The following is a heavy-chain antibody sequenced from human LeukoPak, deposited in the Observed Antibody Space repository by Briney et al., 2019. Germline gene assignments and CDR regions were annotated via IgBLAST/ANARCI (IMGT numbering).Heavy chain of an antibody. CDR1: GDSINAYY. CDR3: ARRRAEGGSNGHYNWFDP. D-gene: IGHD6-13*01. CDR2: IYFSGTT. Sequence: SETLSLTCTASGDSINAYYWGWIRQPPGKGLEWIGYIYFSGTTKYNPSLARRVTISVDTSKNQFSLKLSSVTAVDTAVYYCARRRAEGGSNGHYNWFDPWGQGILVTVSS. V-gene: IGHV4-59*08. J-gene: IGHJ5*02.